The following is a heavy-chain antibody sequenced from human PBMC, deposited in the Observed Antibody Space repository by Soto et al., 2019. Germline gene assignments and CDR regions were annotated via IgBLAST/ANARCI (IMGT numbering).Heavy chain of an antibody. V-gene: IGHV4-34*01. D-gene: IGHD7-27*01. Sequence: QVQLQQWGAGLLKPSATLSLTCAVYGGSFSGYYWNWIRQPPGKGLEWIGEINHSGSTNYNPSLKSRVTLSVDTSKNQFSLKLSSVTAADTAVYYCARGWGRRFDYWGQGTLVTVSS. CDR3: ARGWGRRFDY. CDR2: INHSGST. CDR1: GGSFSGYY. J-gene: IGHJ4*02.